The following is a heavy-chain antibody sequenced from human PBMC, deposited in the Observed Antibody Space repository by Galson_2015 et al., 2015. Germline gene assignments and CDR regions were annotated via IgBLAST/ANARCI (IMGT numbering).Heavy chain of an antibody. CDR1: GFRFSSYA. J-gene: IGHJ6*02. CDR2: ISVSGGAT. V-gene: IGHV3-23*01. Sequence: SLRLSCAASGFRFSSYAMSWVRQAPGKGLEWVSSISVSGGATYYADSVKGRFTISRDSSKSTLYAQMNSLRAEDTAVYYCAKVLSSDYYYQGMDVWGQGTTVTVSS. D-gene: IGHD2-8*02. CDR3: AKVLSSDYYYQGMDV.